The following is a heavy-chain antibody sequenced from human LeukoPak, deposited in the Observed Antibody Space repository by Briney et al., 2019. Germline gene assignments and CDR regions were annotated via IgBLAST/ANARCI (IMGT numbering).Heavy chain of an antibody. D-gene: IGHD6-13*01. CDR2: INHSGST. V-gene: IGHV4-39*07. J-gene: IGHJ5*02. CDR3: ARNRYSSSWYHNWFDP. Sequence: SEALSLTCTVSGGSISSSSYYWGWIRQPPGKGLEWIGEINHSGSTNYNPSLKSRVTISVDTSKNQFSLKLSSVTAADTAVYYCARNRYSSSWYHNWFDPWGQGTLVTVSS. CDR1: GGSISSSSYY.